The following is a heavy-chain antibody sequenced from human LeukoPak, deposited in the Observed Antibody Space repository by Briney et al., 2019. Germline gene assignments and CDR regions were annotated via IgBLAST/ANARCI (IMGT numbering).Heavy chain of an antibody. CDR1: GGSLTDYY. V-gene: IGHV4-59*01. J-gene: IGHJ5*02. Sequence: SETLSLTCTVSGGSLTDYYWGWIRQPPGKGLEWIGYDYYSGSSNYNPSLKSRVTILLDTSKNQFSLKLNSVTAADTAVYYCARGDPLDPWGQGTLVTVSS. CDR2: DYYSGSS. CDR3: ARGDPLDP.